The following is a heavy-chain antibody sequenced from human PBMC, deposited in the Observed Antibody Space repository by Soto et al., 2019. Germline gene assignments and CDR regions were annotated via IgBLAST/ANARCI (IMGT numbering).Heavy chain of an antibody. CDR2: ISYDGSNK. D-gene: IGHD3-10*01. Sequence: GSLRLACAASGFTFSSYAMHWVRQAPGKGLEWVAVISYDGSNKYYADSVKGRFTISRDNSKNTLYLQMNSLRAEDTAVYYCERDPDMVRGVIRLNNWFDPWGQGTLVTVYS. CDR1: GFTFSSYA. V-gene: IGHV3-30*14. J-gene: IGHJ5*02. CDR3: ERDPDMVRGVIRLNNWFDP.